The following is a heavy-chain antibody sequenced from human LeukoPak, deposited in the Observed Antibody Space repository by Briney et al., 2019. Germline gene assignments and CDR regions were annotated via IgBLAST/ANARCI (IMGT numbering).Heavy chain of an antibody. CDR2: INHSGST. CDR1: GGSFSGYY. Sequence: SETLSLTCAVYGGSFSGYYWSWIRQPPGKGLEWIGEINHSGSTNYNPSLKSRVTISVDTSKNQFSLKLSSVAAADTAVYYCARLRRYYGSGSYQIIAYRYYYMDVWGKGTTVTISS. CDR3: ARLRRYYGSGSYQIIAYRYYYMDV. D-gene: IGHD3-10*01. J-gene: IGHJ6*03. V-gene: IGHV4-34*01.